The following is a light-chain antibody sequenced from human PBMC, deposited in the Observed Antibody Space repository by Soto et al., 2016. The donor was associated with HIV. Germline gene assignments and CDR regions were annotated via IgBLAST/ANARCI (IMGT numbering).Light chain of an antibody. J-gene: IGLJ2*01. CDR3: QVWDSSTVL. Sequence: SYELTQPPSVSVAPGKTARITCGGIDIGSKSVHWCQQRPGQAPVVVVYDDSDRPSGIPERFSGSNSGNTATLTISRVEAGDEADYYCQVWDSSTVLFGGGYQADRP. V-gene: IGLV3-21*01. CDR1: DIGSKS. CDR2: DDS.